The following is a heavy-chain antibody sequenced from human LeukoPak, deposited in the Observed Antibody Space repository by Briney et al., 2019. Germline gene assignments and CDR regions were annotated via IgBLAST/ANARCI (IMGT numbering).Heavy chain of an antibody. D-gene: IGHD2-8*02. CDR2: IGGSGGRT. CDR3: VIDTGVSAYNDY. Sequence: GGSLRLSCAASGFTFSSHTMNWVRQAPGKGLEWVSAIGGSGGRTDYADAVKGRFTISRDNSRNTLYLQMTSLRAEDTAVYYCVIDTGVSAYNDYWGQGTLVTLCS. CDR1: GFTFSSHT. J-gene: IGHJ4*02. V-gene: IGHV3-23*01.